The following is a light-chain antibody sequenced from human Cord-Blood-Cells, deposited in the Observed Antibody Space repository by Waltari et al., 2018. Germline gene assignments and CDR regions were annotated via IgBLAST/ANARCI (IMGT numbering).Light chain of an antibody. CDR1: QSISSW. CDR2: KAS. CDR3: QQYNSYWYT. J-gene: IGKJ2*01. Sequence: RVTLTCRASQSISSWLAWYQQKPGKATKLLIYKASSLESGVPSRFSGSGSGTEFTLTISSLQPDDFATYYCQQYNSYWYTFGQGTKLEIK. V-gene: IGKV1-5*03.